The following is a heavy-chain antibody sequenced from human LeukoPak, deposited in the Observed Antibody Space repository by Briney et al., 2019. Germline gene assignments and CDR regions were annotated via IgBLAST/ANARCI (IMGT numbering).Heavy chain of an antibody. CDR2: IIPIFGTT. D-gene: IGHD6-13*01. V-gene: IGHV1-69*06. CDR3: ARVVGLTGYSSSWYSGYYYYMDV. CDR1: GGTFSSYA. J-gene: IGHJ6*03. Sequence: VASVTVSCKASGGTFSSYAISWVRQAPGQGLEWMGGIIPIFGTTNYAQKFQNRVTITADKSTSTAYMELSSLRSEDTAVYHCARVVGLTGYSSSWYSGYYYYMDVWGKGTTVTVSS.